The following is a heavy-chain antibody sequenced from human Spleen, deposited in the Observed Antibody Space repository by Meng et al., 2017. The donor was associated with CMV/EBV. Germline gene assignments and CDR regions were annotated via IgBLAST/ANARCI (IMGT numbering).Heavy chain of an antibody. CDR1: TFSNAW. CDR3: TTDPLYYDSSGNYFDY. V-gene: IGHV3-15*07. CDR2: IKSKTDGGTT. Sequence: TFSNAWMNWVRQAPGKGLEWVGRIKSKTDGGTTDYAAPVKGRFTISRDDSKNTLYLQMNSLKTEDTAVYYCTTDPLYYDSSGNYFDYWGQGTLVTVSS. J-gene: IGHJ4*02. D-gene: IGHD3-22*01.